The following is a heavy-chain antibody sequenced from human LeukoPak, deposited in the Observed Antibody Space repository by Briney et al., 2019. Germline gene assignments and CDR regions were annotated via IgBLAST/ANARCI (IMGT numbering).Heavy chain of an antibody. CDR2: INPNSGGT. V-gene: IGHV1-2*02. J-gene: IGHJ2*01. D-gene: IGHD3-22*01. CDR3: ARVPTLYYYDSSGSLWYFDL. Sequence: ASVKVSCKASGYTFTGYYIHWVRQAPGQGLEWMGWINPNSGGTNYAQKFQDRVTMTRDTSTSTAYMELRSLRSDDTAVYYCARVPTLYYYDSSGSLWYFDLWGRGTLVTVSS. CDR1: GYTFTGYY.